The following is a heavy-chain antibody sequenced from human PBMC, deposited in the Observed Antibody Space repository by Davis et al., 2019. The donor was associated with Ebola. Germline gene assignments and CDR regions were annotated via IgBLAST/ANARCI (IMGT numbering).Heavy chain of an antibody. J-gene: IGHJ4*02. CDR1: EFTFSSYA. CDR3: AKGGPLRFLEWSSLDY. D-gene: IGHD3-3*01. Sequence: GESLKISCAASEFTFSSYAMSWVRQAPGKGLEWVSTISGSGGIYYADSVKGRFTISRDNSKNTLYLQMNSLRAEDTAVYYCAKGGPLRFLEWSSLDYWGQGTLVTVSS. V-gene: IGHV3-23*01. CDR2: ISGSGGI.